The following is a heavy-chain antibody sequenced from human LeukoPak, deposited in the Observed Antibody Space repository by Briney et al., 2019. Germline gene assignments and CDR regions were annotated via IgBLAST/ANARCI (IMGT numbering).Heavy chain of an antibody. J-gene: IGHJ6*02. CDR2: IWYDGSNK. D-gene: IGHD3-16*01. Sequence: GSLRLSCAASGFTFSSYGMHWVRQAPGKGLEWVAVIWYDGSNKYYADSVKGRFTISRDNSKNTLYLQMNSLRAEDTAVYYRARGLITFGGVIDNGMDVWGQGTTVTVSS. V-gene: IGHV3-33*01. CDR1: GFTFSSYG. CDR3: ARGLITFGGVIDNGMDV.